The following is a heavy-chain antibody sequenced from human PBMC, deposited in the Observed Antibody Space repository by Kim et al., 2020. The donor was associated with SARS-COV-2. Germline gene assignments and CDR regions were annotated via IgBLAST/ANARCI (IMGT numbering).Heavy chain of an antibody. CDR3: ARCRGISSTSCYGGFDP. D-gene: IGHD2-2*01. Sequence: SETLSLTCAVSGGSISSSNWWSWVRQPPGKGLEWIGEIYHSGSTNYNPSLKSRVTISVDKSKNQFSLKLSSVTAADTAVYYCARCRGISSTSCYGGFDPWGQGTLVTVSS. V-gene: IGHV4-4*02. CDR1: GGSISSSNW. CDR2: IYHSGST. J-gene: IGHJ5*02.